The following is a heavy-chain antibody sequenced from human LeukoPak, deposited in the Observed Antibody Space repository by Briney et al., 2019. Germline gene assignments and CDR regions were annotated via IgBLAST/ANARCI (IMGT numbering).Heavy chain of an antibody. Sequence: GGSLRLSCAASGFTFSSYAMSWVRQAPGKGLEWVSAISGSGGSTYYADSVKGRFTISRDNSKNTLYLQMNSLRAEDTAVYYCANSSRGYVSSFDYWGQGTLVTVSS. CDR2: ISGSGGST. D-gene: IGHD5-12*01. V-gene: IGHV3-23*01. CDR3: ANSSRGYVSSFDY. CDR1: GFTFSSYA. J-gene: IGHJ4*02.